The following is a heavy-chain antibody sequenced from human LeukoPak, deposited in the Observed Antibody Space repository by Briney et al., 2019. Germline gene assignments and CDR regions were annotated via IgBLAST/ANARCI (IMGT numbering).Heavy chain of an antibody. CDR3: ARGSSWYLRDFDY. CDR1: GGSISSYY. V-gene: IGHV4-59*12. CDR2: IYYSGST. J-gene: IGHJ4*02. D-gene: IGHD6-13*01. Sequence: SETLSLTCTVSGGSISSYYWGWIRQPPGKGLEWIAYIYYSGSTNYNPSLKSRVTISVDTSKNQFSLKLSSVTAADTAVYYCARGSSWYLRDFDYWGQGTLVTVSS.